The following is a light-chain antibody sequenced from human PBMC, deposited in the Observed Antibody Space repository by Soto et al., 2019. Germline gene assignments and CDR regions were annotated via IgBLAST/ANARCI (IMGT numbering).Light chain of an antibody. V-gene: IGLV1-44*01. CDR2: SNN. CDR1: SSNIGSNT. Sequence: QSVLTQPPSASGTPGQRVTISCSGSSSNIGSNTVNWYQQLPGTAPKLLIYSNNQRPSGVPDRISGSKSGTSASLAISGLQSEDEADYYCQSYDSSLSGYVFGTGTKVTVL. J-gene: IGLJ1*01. CDR3: QSYDSSLSGYV.